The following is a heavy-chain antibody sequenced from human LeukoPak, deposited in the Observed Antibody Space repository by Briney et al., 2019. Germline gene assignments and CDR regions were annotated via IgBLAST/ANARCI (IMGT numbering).Heavy chain of an antibody. V-gene: IGHV3-74*01. CDR2: INSDGATT. CDR3: ASSGITVTSSYFYYFDV. Sequence: GGSLRLSCVGSGFTFSRYWMFWVRQAPGKGLVWVSRINSDGATTNYADSVKGRFTISRGNAKNTLSLQLNSLRAEDTAVYFCASSGITVTSSYFYYFDVWGKGTMVTVSS. CDR1: GFTFSRYW. D-gene: IGHD4-17*01. J-gene: IGHJ6*03.